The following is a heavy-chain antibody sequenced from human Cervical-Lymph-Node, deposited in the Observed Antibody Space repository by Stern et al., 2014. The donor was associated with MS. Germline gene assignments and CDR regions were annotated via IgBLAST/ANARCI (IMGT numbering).Heavy chain of an antibody. D-gene: IGHD4-17*01. V-gene: IGHV3-23*04. J-gene: IGHJ4*02. CDR3: AKDYGDHVGNFDY. CDR2: ISGNGGSI. Sequence: EVQLVESEGGLVQPGGSLRLSCAASGFTFSSYAMSWVRQAPGKGLEWVSTISGNGGSIYYADSVKGRFTISRDNSKNTLYLQMNSLRAEDTAVYYCAKDYGDHVGNFDYWGQGTLVTVSS. CDR1: GFTFSSYA.